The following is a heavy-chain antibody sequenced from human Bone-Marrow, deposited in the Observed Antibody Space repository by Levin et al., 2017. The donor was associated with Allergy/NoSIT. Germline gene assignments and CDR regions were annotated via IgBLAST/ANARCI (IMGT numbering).Heavy chain of an antibody. CDR2: IKPNNDGGTT. Sequence: SCAGSGFTFGNGWMNWVRQAPGKGLEWVGRIKPNNDGGTTDYAAPVKGRFTISRDDSKNTMYLQMNSLKTEDTALYYCTTDRGPRYCSRTTCSWTSWGQGTLVTVSS. D-gene: IGHD2-2*01. CDR1: GFTFGNGW. CDR3: TTDRGPRYCSRTTCSWTS. J-gene: IGHJ5*02. V-gene: IGHV3-15*01.